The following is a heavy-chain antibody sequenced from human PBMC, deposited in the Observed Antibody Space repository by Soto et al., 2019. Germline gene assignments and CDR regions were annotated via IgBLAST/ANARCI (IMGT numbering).Heavy chain of an antibody. CDR2: IIPIYGTA. CDR3: ARGETGNLCWFDP. V-gene: IGHV1-69*01. D-gene: IGHD1-1*01. Sequence: QVQLVQSGAEVKKPGSSVKGSCKASGGTFSSYAISWVRQAPGQGLEWMGGIIPIYGTANYEQKFQGRVTITADESTGTAYMALSSLRTEDTAVYYCARGETGNLCWFDPWGQGTLVTVSS. CDR1: GGTFSSYA. J-gene: IGHJ5*02.